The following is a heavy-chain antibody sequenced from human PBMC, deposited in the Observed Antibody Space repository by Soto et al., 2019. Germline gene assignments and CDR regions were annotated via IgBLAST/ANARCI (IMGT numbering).Heavy chain of an antibody. V-gene: IGHV1-69*02. CDR1: GGTFSSYT. D-gene: IGHD3-9*01. Sequence: ASVKVSCKASGGTFSSYTISWVRQAPGQGLEWMGRIIPILGIANYAQKFQGRVTITADKSTSTAYMELSSLRSEDTAVYYCASDILTGYPQTDYWGQGTLVTVSS. CDR3: ASDILTGYPQTDY. CDR2: IIPILGIA. J-gene: IGHJ4*02.